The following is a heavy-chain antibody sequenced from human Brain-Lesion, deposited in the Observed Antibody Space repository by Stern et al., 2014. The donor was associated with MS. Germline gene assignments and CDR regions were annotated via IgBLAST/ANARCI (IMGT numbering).Heavy chain of an antibody. V-gene: IGHV3-30*18. Sequence: VQLVESGGGVVQPGRPLRLSCVASGFTFGSCAMHWVRQAPGKGLEWGAGVSYDGSNKYYSDSVKCRFTISRDNSQNTLYIQMSSLRPEDTAVYYCAKDRQYLTYFFDHWGQGSLVTVSS. J-gene: IGHJ5*02. CDR2: VSYDGSNK. D-gene: IGHD2/OR15-2a*01. CDR1: GFTFGSCA. CDR3: AKDRQYLTYFFDH.